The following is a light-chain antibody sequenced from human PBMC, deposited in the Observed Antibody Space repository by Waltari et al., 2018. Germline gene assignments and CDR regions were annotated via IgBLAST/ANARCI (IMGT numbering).Light chain of an antibody. CDR1: QSVLYSSTNKNY. J-gene: IGKJ5*01. CDR2: WAS. Sequence: DIVLTQSPDSLAVSLGERATINCKSSQSVLYSSTNKNYLAWYQQKPGQPPKLLIYWASTRESGVPDRFSGSGSGAVFTLTISSLQAEDVAVYYCQQYYSTPPITFGQGTRLEIK. CDR3: QQYYSTPPIT. V-gene: IGKV4-1*01.